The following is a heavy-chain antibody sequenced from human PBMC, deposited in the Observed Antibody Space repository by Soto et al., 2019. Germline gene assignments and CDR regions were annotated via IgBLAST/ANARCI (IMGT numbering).Heavy chain of an antibody. V-gene: IGHV3-21*01. J-gene: IGHJ4*02. CDR3: AREDSIIIPAVSDF. D-gene: IGHD2-2*01. Sequence: GGSLRLSCTVSGFAFNNYGINWVRQAPGKGLEWVSSISKSDYTYYSDSVKGRFAISRDDAKSSVSLQMNTLRVEDTAVYYCAREDSIIIPAVSDFWGQGTLVTVSS. CDR1: GFAFNNYG. CDR2: ISKSDYT.